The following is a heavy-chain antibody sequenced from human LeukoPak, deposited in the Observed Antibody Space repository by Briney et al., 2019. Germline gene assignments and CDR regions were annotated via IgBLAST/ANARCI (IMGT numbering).Heavy chain of an antibody. J-gene: IGHJ6*02. CDR3: ARTPHNYYYGMDV. Sequence: AASVKVSCKASGYTFTGYYMHWVRQAPGQGLEWMGWMNPNSGNTGYAQKFQGRVTMTRNTSISTAYMELSSPRSEDTAVYYCARTPHNYYYGMDVWGQGTTVTVSS. CDR2: MNPNSGNT. CDR1: GYTFTGYY. V-gene: IGHV1-8*02.